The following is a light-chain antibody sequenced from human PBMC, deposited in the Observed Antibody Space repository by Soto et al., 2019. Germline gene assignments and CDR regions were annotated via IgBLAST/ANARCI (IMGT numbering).Light chain of an antibody. CDR1: SRDVGSYNL. Sequence: QSVLTQPASGSGSPGQSITISCTGTSRDVGSYNLVTWYQQHPGKAPKLMIYEGSKRPSGVSNRFSGSKSGNTASLTISGLQAEDEADYYCCSYAGSSLYVFGTGTKVTVL. CDR2: EGS. CDR3: CSYAGSSLYV. J-gene: IGLJ1*01. V-gene: IGLV2-23*01.